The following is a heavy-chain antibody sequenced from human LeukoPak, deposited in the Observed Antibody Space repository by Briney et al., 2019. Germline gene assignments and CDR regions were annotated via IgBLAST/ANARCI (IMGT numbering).Heavy chain of an antibody. V-gene: IGHV1-8*01. J-gene: IGHJ4*02. Sequence: ASVKVSCKASGYTFTSYDINWARQATGQGLEWMGWMNPNSGNTGYAQKFQGRVTMTRNTSISTAYMELSSLRSEDTAVYYCARGVTYYDILTGYYVYWGQGTLVTVSS. CDR2: MNPNSGNT. CDR3: ARGVTYYDILTGYYVY. D-gene: IGHD3-9*01. CDR1: GYTFTSYD.